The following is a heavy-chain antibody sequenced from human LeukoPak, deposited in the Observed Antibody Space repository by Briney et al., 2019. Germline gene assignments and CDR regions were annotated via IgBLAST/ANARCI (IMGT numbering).Heavy chain of an antibody. V-gene: IGHV4-34*01. CDR3: ARGDTAY. J-gene: IGHJ4*02. D-gene: IGHD5-18*01. CDR1: GGSFSGYY. CDR2: INHSGST. Sequence: SETLSLTCAVYGGSFSGYYWSWIRQPPGKGLEWIGEINHSGSTNYNPSFKSRVTISVDTSKNQFSLKLSSVTAADTAVYYCARGDTAYWGQGTLVTVSS.